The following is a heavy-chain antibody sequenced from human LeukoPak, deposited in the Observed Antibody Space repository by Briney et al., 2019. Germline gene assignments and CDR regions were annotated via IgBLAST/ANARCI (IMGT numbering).Heavy chain of an antibody. V-gene: IGHV1-24*01. CDR2: FDAEDGET. CDR1: GYTLTEIS. CDR3: ATDPLLGKYDSSGYLDY. Sequence: ASVKVSCKVSGYTLTEISMHWVRQAPGKGLEWMGGFDAEDGETIYAQKFQGRVNMTEDTSTDTAYMELSSLRSEDTAVYYCATDPLLGKYDSSGYLDYWGQGTLVTVSS. J-gene: IGHJ4*02. D-gene: IGHD3-22*01.